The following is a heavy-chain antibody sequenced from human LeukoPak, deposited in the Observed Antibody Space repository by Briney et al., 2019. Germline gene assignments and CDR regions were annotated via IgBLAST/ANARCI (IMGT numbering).Heavy chain of an antibody. Sequence: GGSLRLSCTGSGFNFNTYTMNWVRQAPGKGLEWVASIGSTSSNINYADSVEGRFAISRDNAKNSLYLQMNSLRAEDTAVYYCAKDRRERQQQPRDYCGQGTLVTVSS. CDR3: AKDRRERQQQPRDY. CDR2: IGSTSSNI. V-gene: IGHV3-48*01. J-gene: IGHJ4*02. CDR1: GFNFNTYT. D-gene: IGHD6-13*01.